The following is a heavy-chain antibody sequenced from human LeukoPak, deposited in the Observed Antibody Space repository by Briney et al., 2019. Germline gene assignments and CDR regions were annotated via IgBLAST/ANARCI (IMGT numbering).Heavy chain of an antibody. CDR3: AREGCSSTSCTYYYYYYYMDV. Sequence: GGSLRLSCAASGFTFSSYWMSWVRQAPGKGLEWVANIKQDGSEKYYVDSVKGRCTISRDNAKNSLYLQMNSLRAEDTAVYYCAREGCSSTSCTYYYYYYYMDVWGKGTTVTVSS. J-gene: IGHJ6*03. D-gene: IGHD2-2*01. CDR2: IKQDGSEK. CDR1: GFTFSSYW. V-gene: IGHV3-7*01.